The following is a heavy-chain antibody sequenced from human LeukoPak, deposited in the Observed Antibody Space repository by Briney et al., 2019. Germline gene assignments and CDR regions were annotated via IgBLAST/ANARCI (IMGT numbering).Heavy chain of an antibody. CDR3: ARPGVGFDY. CDR2: INSDGTIT. V-gene: IGHV3-74*01. Sequence: GGSLRLSCAASGNYWMHWVRQAPGKGLVWVSHINSDGTITSYADSLEGRFTISRDNAKNTVYLQMNSLRAEDTAVYYCARPGVGFDYWGQGALVTVSS. J-gene: IGHJ4*02. CDR1: GNYW.